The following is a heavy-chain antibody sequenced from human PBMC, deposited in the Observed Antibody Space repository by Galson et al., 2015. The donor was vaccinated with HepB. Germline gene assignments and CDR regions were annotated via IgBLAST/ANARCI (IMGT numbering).Heavy chain of an antibody. CDR2: ISGSGGGT. Sequence: SLRLSCAASGFTFSGYDMSWVRQAPGKGLEWVSGISGSGGGTYYVDSVKGRFSISRDNFKNTLDLQMNSLRAEDTALYYCARDIGTQEYSSGRNEQTYPDYWGQGTLVTVSS. CDR1: GFTFSGYD. CDR3: ARDIGTQEYSSGRNEQTYPDY. V-gene: IGHV3-23*01. D-gene: IGHD6-19*01. J-gene: IGHJ4*02.